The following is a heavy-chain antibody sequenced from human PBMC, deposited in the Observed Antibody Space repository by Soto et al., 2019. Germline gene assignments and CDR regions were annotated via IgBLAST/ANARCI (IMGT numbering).Heavy chain of an antibody. CDR3: AKDRVATVPQPGDFDY. D-gene: IGHD5-12*01. V-gene: IGHV3-23*01. J-gene: IGHJ4*02. Sequence: GGSLRLSCAASGFTFSSYAMSWVRQAPGKGLEWVSAISGSGGSTYYADSVKGRFTISRDNSKNTLYLQMNSLRAEDTAVYYCAKDRVATVPQPGDFDYWGQGTLVTVSS. CDR2: ISGSGGST. CDR1: GFTFSSYA.